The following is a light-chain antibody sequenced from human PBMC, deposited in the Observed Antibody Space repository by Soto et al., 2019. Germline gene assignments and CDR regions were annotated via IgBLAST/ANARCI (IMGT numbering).Light chain of an antibody. CDR3: QQAYSTPWT. J-gene: IGKJ1*01. V-gene: IGKV1-39*01. CDR1: QTISFY. Sequence: DIQMTQSPSSLSASVGDRVTITCRASQTISFYLNWYQQKPGKAPKLLIYAASNLQSGVPSRFSASGSGTEFNLTLNSLQPEDVATYYCQQAYSTPWTFGQGTKVEIK. CDR2: AAS.